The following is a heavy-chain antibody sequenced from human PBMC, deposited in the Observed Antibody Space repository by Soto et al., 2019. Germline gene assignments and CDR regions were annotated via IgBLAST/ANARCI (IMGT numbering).Heavy chain of an antibody. V-gene: IGHV1-69*13. CDR1: GYTFTIYG. J-gene: IGHJ4*02. CDR3: ARDGGVYDYSPFDY. D-gene: IGHD4-4*01. CDR2: IIPIFGTA. Sequence: GASVKVSCKASGYTFTIYGISWVRQAPGQGLEWMGGIIPIFGTADYAQKFQGRVTITADESTGTAYMELSSLRSEDTAVYYCARDGGVYDYSPFDYWGQGTLVTVSS.